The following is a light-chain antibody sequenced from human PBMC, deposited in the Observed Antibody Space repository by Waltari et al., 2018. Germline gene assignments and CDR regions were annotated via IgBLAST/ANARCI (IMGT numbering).Light chain of an antibody. CDR1: NSNIGGHT. J-gene: IGLJ3*02. V-gene: IGLV1-44*01. CDR3: ATRDDSLSGPV. Sequence: QSVLSQPPSVSGTPGQRVTISCFGSNSNIGGHTVNWYQQVPGRAPRLLIRDNSQRPSGVPERFSASKSGTSASLAISGLQSEDEGDYYCATRDDSLSGPVFGGGTKVTV. CDR2: DNS.